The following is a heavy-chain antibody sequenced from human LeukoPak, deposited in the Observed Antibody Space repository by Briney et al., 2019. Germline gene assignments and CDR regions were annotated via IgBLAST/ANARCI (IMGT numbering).Heavy chain of an antibody. CDR2: IYYSGST. V-gene: IGHV4-39*01. CDR3: ARLSMRSGYYKDY. Sequence: PSEALSLTCTVSGGSISSSTYYWGWIRQPPGKGLEWIGSIYYSGSTYYNPSLKSRVTISVDTSKNQFSLKLSSVTAADTAVYYCARLSMRSGYYKDYWGQGTLVTVSS. J-gene: IGHJ4*02. D-gene: IGHD3-3*01. CDR1: GGSISSSTYY.